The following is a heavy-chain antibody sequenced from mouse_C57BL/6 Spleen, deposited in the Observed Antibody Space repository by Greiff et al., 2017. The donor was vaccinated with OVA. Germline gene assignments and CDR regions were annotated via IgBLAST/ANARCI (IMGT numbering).Heavy chain of an antibody. CDR1: GYTFTSYW. J-gene: IGHJ3*01. Sequence: QVQLQQPGAELVKPGASVKLSCKASGYTFTSYWMHWVKQRPGQGLEWIGMIHPNSGSTNYNEKFKSKATLTVDKSSSTAYMQLSSLTSEDSAVYYCAREGDYYGSSYGFAYWGQGTLVTVSA. CDR3: AREGDYYGSSYGFAY. CDR2: IHPNSGST. V-gene: IGHV1-64*01. D-gene: IGHD1-1*01.